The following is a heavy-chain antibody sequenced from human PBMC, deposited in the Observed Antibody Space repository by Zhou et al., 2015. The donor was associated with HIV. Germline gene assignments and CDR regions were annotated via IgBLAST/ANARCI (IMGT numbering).Heavy chain of an antibody. CDR1: GFTFSDYY. D-gene: IGHD2-2*01. J-gene: IGHJ6*03. Sequence: GQLLESGGGLVQPGGSLRLSCAASGFTFSDYYMVWIRQAPGKGLETVSYISDSGSGKSYADSVKGRFTISRDNAKKSLYLQMNSLRAEDTAIYYCAKSCDRTSCLYFYYYMDAWGKGTTVTVS. CDR3: AKSCDRTSCLYFYYYMDA. V-gene: IGHV3-11*01. CDR2: ISDSGSGK.